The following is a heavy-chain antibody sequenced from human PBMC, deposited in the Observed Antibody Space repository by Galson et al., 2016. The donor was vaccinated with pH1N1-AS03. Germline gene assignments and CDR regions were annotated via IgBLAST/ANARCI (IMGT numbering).Heavy chain of an antibody. D-gene: IGHD5-24*01. V-gene: IGHV2-70*04. CDR3: ARTLTYNTGLDV. Sequence: PALVKPPQTLTLTCTVSGFSLRTGGMRVSWIRQPPGKALEWLGRIDWDDGTFYSTSLKTRLTSSKDTSKNQVVLTMTNMDPVDTGTYYRARTLTYNTGLDVWGPGATVTVSS. J-gene: IGHJ6*02. CDR1: GFSLRTGGMR. CDR2: IDWDDGT.